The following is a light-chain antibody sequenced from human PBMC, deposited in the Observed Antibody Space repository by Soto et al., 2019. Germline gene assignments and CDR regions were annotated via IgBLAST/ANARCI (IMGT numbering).Light chain of an antibody. CDR1: QGITSY. V-gene: IGKV1-9*01. J-gene: IGKJ5*01. CDR3: QQNNNWPPIT. Sequence: IHMTHSPATLSASVLDRVTITCRASQGITSYLAWYQQRPGKAPGLLIYSASTLQSGVPSRFSGSGSGTEFTLTISSLQSEDFAVYYCQQNNNWPPITFGQGTRLEI. CDR2: SAS.